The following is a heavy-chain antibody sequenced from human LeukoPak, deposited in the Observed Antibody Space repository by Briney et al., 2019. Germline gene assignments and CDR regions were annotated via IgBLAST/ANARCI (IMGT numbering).Heavy chain of an antibody. D-gene: IGHD4-17*01. Sequence: GGSLRLSCAASGLTFSRYWLTWVRQAPGKGLEWVSVIYSGGSTYYADSVKGRFTISRDNSKNTLYLQMNSLRAEDTAVYYCARSYGDYAGINWFDPWGQGTLVTVSS. J-gene: IGHJ5*02. CDR3: ARSYGDYAGINWFDP. CDR2: IYSGGST. V-gene: IGHV3-53*01. CDR1: GLTFSRYW.